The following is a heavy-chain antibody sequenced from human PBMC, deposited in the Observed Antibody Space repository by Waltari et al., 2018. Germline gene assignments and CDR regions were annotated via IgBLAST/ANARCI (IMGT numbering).Heavy chain of an antibody. J-gene: IGHJ4*02. D-gene: IGHD2-2*01. CDR2: VDPEDGET. Sequence: EVQLVQSGAEVKKPGATVKISCNISGYTFSDYYMNWVQQAPGKGLEWMGLVDPEDGETMYAEKFQGRVTMTADTSTDTAYMELSSLRSEDTAVYYCATLAYCSTTSCSLFDYWGQGTLVTVSS. CDR3: ATLAYCSTTSCSLFDY. V-gene: IGHV1-69-2*01. CDR1: GYTFSDYY.